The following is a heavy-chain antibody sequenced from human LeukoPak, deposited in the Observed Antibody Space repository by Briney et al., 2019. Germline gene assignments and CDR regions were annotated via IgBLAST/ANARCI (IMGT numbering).Heavy chain of an antibody. J-gene: IGHJ4*02. CDR3: AKSLITMIVVANCPDY. CDR1: GCTFSSYG. D-gene: IGHD3-22*01. Sequence: GGSLRLSCAASGCTFSSYGMHWVRQAPGKGLEWVAVISYDGSNKYYADSVKGRFTISRDNSKNTLYLQMNSLRAEDTAVYYCAKSLITMIVVANCPDYWGQGTLVTVSS. CDR2: ISYDGSNK. V-gene: IGHV3-30*18.